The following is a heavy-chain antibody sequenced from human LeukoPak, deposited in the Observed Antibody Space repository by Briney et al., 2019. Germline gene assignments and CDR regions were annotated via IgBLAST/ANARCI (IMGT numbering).Heavy chain of an antibody. D-gene: IGHD5-12*01. CDR1: GFTFSSYG. J-gene: IGHJ4*02. CDR3: ARDLSGYDQGPFDY. CDR2: IWYDGSNK. V-gene: IGHV3-33*01. Sequence: GGSLRLSCAASGFTFSSYGMHWVRQAPGKGLEWVAVIWYDGSNKYYADSVKGRSTISRDNSKNTLYLQMNSLRAEDTAVYYCARDLSGYDQGPFDYWGQGTLVTVSS.